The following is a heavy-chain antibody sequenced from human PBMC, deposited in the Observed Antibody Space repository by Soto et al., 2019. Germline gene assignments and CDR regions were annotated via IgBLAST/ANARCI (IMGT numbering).Heavy chain of an antibody. CDR1: GFTFNIYA. CDR3: AREDDYGYRYINYGLDV. V-gene: IGHV3-30-3*01. Sequence: QAQLVESGGGVVQPGRSLRLSCAASGFTFNIYALYWVRQAPGKGLELVAVISFDGSKKYYSDSVKGRFTMSRDNLKNTLSLQMNHLRVEDAPLYFCAREDDYGYRYINYGLDVWGPGTTVTVSS. J-gene: IGHJ6*02. CDR2: ISFDGSKK. D-gene: IGHD4-17*01.